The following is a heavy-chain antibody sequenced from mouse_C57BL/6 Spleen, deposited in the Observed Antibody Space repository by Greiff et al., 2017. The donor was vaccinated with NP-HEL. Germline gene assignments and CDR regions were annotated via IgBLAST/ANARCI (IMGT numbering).Heavy chain of an antibody. CDR1: GYSITSGYY. CDR2: ISYDGSN. J-gene: IGHJ3*01. V-gene: IGHV3-6*01. D-gene: IGHD4-1*01. CDR3: ARSNWDGAWFAY. Sequence: EVKLMESGPGLVKPSQSLSLTCSVTGYSITSGYYWNWIRQFPGNKLEWMGYISYDGSNNYNPSLKNRISITRDTSKNQFFLKLNSVTTEDTATYYCARSNWDGAWFAYWGQGTLVTVSA.